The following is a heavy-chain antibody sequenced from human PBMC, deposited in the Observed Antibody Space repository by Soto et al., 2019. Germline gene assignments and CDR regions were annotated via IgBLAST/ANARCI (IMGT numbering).Heavy chain of an antibody. Sequence: PVGSLRLSCAASGFTFSSYGMHWVRQAPGKGLEWVAVIWYDGSNKYYADSVKGRFTISRDNSKNTLYLQMNSLRAEDTAVYYCARDSLIYCSSTSCPIDYWGQGTLVTVSS. CDR3: ARDSLIYCSSTSCPIDY. J-gene: IGHJ4*02. CDR2: IWYDGSNK. D-gene: IGHD2-2*01. CDR1: GFTFSSYG. V-gene: IGHV3-33*01.